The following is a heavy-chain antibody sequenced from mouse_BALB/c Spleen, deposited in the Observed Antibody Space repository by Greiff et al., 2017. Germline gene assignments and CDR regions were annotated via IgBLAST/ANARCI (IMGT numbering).Heavy chain of an antibody. Sequence: VKLVESGPRLVQPSQSLSITCTVSGFSLTSYGVHWVRQSPGKGLEWLGVIWSGGSTDYNAAFISRLSISKDNSKSQVFFKMNSLQANDTALYYCARNLQYYAMDYWGQGTSVTVSS. CDR1: GFSLTSYG. V-gene: IGHV2-2*02. CDR2: IWSGGST. D-gene: IGHD2-10*01. CDR3: ARNLQYYAMDY. J-gene: IGHJ4*01.